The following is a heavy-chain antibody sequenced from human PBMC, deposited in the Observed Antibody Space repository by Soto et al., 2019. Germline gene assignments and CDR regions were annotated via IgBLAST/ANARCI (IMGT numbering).Heavy chain of an antibody. CDR3: ARTTEGGASGGLDVWGMDV. J-gene: IGHJ6*02. CDR1: GGTFGNHG. D-gene: IGHD1-1*01. CDR2: IIPLFGET. V-gene: IGHV1-69*13. Sequence: SVKVSCKASGGTFGNHGINWVRQAPGQGLEWMGGIIPLFGETRYARKVEGRVTITAAESTSTVHMELSSLRSADTAVYYCARTTEGGASGGLDVWGMDVWRQGTKVTVSS.